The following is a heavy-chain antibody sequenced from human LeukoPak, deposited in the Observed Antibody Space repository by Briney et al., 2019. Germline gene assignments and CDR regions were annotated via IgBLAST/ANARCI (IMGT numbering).Heavy chain of an antibody. CDR2: IIPIFGTA. J-gene: IGHJ3*02. Sequence: SVTVSCKASGGTFSNYAISWVRQAPGQGLEWMGGIIPIFGTANYAQKFQGRVTITADESTSTAYMELSSLRSEDTAVYFCARRNHYDSSGYHRNHDAFDIWGQGTLVTVSS. V-gene: IGHV1-69*13. CDR1: GGTFSNYA. CDR3: ARRNHYDSSGYHRNHDAFDI. D-gene: IGHD3-22*01.